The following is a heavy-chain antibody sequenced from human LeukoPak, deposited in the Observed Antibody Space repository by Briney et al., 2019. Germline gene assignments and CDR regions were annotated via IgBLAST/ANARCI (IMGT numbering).Heavy chain of an antibody. V-gene: IGHV3-74*01. CDR1: GFTFSSYW. J-gene: IGHJ3*02. CDR3: ARRGATRVAFDI. D-gene: IGHD1-26*01. CDR2: IKSDGSIT. Sequence: GGSLRLSCAASGFTFSSYWMHWVRQAQGKGLVWVSRIKSDGSITSYADSVKGRFTISRDNAKNTLYLQMNSLRAEDTAVYYCARRGATRVAFDIWGQGTMVTVSS.